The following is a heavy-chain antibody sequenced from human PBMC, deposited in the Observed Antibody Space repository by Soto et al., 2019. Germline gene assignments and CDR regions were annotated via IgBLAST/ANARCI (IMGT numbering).Heavy chain of an antibody. Sequence: HPGGSLRLSCAASGFTFSSYEMNWVRQAPGKGLEWVSYISSSGSTIYYADSVKGRFTISRDNAKNSLYLQMNSLRAEDTAVYYCARDLSSIAAFDYWGQGTLVTVSS. CDR2: ISSSGSTI. V-gene: IGHV3-48*03. J-gene: IGHJ4*02. CDR1: GFTFSSYE. D-gene: IGHD6-6*01. CDR3: ARDLSSIAAFDY.